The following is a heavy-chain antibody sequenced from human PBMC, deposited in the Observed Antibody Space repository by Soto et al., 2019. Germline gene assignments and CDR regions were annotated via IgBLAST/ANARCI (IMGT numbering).Heavy chain of an antibody. CDR3: AQLTRGDYYYYYYMDV. D-gene: IGHD1-1*01. CDR2: INHSGST. Sequence: QVQLQQWGAGLLKPSETLSLTCAVYGGSFSGYYWSWIRQPPGKGLEWIGEINHSGSTNYNPSLNSRLTISVDTSKNQSSLKLSSVTAADTAVYYCAQLTRGDYYYYYYMDVWGEGTTVTVSS. J-gene: IGHJ6*03. CDR1: GGSFSGYY. V-gene: IGHV4-34*01.